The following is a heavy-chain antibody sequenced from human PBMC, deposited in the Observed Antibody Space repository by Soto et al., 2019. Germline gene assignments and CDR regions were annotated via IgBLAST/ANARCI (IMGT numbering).Heavy chain of an antibody. CDR2: ISAGGGVT. CDR1: GFTCRSYA. Sequence: PGGSLRLSCAASGFTCRSYAMSWVRQAPGKGLEWVSVISAGGGVTYYADSVKGRFTISRDNSKNTLYLQMSSLRAEDTAVYYCAKDMLEVVGADGFDYWGQGALVTVSS. V-gene: IGHV3-23*01. D-gene: IGHD2-2*01. CDR3: AKDMLEVVGADGFDY. J-gene: IGHJ4*02.